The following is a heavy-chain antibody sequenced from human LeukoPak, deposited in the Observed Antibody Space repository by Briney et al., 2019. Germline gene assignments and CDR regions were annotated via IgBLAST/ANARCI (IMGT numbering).Heavy chain of an antibody. Sequence: GGSLRLSCAASGFTFSNAWMNWVRQAPGKGLEWVGRIKSKTDRGTTDYAAPVKGRFTISRDASKNTLYLQKNSLKTDDTAVYYCSTTYYYDSSEGYWGQGTLVTVSS. CDR1: GFTFSNAW. CDR3: STTYYYDSSEGY. D-gene: IGHD3-22*01. J-gene: IGHJ4*02. CDR2: IKSKTDRGTT. V-gene: IGHV3-15*07.